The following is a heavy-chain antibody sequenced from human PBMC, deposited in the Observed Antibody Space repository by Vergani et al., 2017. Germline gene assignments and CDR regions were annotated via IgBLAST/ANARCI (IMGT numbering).Heavy chain of an antibody. Sequence: EVQLVQSGAEVKKPGESLKISCKGSGYSFTSYWIGWVRQMPGKGLEWMGIIYPGDSDTRYSPSFQGQVTISADKSISTAYLQWSSLKASDTAMYYCARPRKYSISWYYFDYWGQGTLVTVSS. V-gene: IGHV5-51*01. CDR3: ARPRKYSISWYYFDY. CDR2: IYPGDSDT. D-gene: IGHD6-13*01. J-gene: IGHJ4*02. CDR1: GYSFTSYW.